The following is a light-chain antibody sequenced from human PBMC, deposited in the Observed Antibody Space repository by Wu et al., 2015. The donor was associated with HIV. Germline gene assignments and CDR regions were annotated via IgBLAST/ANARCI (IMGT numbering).Light chain of an antibody. J-gene: IGKJ2*03. CDR1: ESVSTN. CDR2: SAS. CDR3: QHYNNWPPYS. V-gene: IGKV3-15*01. Sequence: ETVMTQSPATLSVSPGERATLSCRATESVSTNLAWYQQKPGQPPRLLIYSASTRATGVPARFSGGGSRTEFTLTISSLQSEDFAVYYCQHYNNWPPYSFGQGTKLEIK.